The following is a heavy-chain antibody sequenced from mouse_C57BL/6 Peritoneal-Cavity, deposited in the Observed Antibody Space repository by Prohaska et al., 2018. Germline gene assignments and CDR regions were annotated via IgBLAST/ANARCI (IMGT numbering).Heavy chain of an antibody. V-gene: IGHV7-3*01. CDR1: GFTFHDYY. CDR2: IRNKANGYTT. J-gene: IGHJ2*01. D-gene: IGHD1-1*01. CDR3: ARSTVGFDY. Sequence: EVKLVESGGGLVQPGGSLSLSCAASGFTFHDYYMSLVRQRPGKVLEWLGFIRNKANGYTTEYSASVKGRFTSARDNSQSILYLQMNALRAEDSATYYCARSTVGFDYWGQGTTLTVSS.